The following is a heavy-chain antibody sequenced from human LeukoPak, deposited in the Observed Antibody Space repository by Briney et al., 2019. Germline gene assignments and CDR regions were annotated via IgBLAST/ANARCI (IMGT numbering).Heavy chain of an antibody. CDR2: IIPIFGTA. V-gene: IGHV1-69*05. D-gene: IGHD3-22*01. CDR1: GGTFSSYA. Sequence: GASVKVSCKASGGTFSSYAISWVRQAPGQGLEWMGGIIPIFGTANYAQKFQGRVTITTDESTSTAYMELSSLRSEDTAVYYCARGLVSGRLLLRYWGQGTLVTVSS. J-gene: IGHJ4*02. CDR3: ARGLVSGRLLLRY.